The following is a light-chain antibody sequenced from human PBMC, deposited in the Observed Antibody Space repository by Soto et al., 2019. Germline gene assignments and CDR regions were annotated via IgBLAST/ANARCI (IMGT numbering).Light chain of an antibody. V-gene: IGKV3-20*01. CDR2: GAY. Sequence: EIVMTQSPATLSVSPGERATLSCRASQSVSNNYLAWYQQKPGQAHRLLIYGAYNRATGIQDRFSGSGSGTDFTLTISRLEPEDFAVYYCQQYGSSPQTFGQGTKVDIK. CDR1: QSVSNNY. CDR3: QQYGSSPQT. J-gene: IGKJ1*01.